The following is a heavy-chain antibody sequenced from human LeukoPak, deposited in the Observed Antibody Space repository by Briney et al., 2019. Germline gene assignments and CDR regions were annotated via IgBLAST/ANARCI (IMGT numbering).Heavy chain of an antibody. J-gene: IGHJ6*02. CDR2: IYYSGGT. CDR1: GGSISSSSYY. D-gene: IGHD6-13*01. V-gene: IGHV4-39*01. CDR3: ARIAAETYYYYYGMDV. Sequence: SETLSLTCTVSGGSISSSSYYWGWIRQPPGKGLEWIGSIYYSGGTYYNPSLKSRVTISVDTSKNQFSLKLRSVTAADTAVYYCARIAAETYYYYYGMDVWGQGTTVTVSS.